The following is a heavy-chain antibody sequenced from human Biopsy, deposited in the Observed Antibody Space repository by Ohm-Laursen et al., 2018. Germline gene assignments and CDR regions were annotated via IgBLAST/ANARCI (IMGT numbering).Heavy chain of an antibody. CDR2: IYSGGDT. V-gene: IGHV3-66*01. Sequence: SLRLSCAASGFTVYNNYMTWVRQAPGKGLEWVSLIYSGGDTRYADSVKGRFTISRDSSKNTLYLQMNSPRVEDTAVYYCAKDRYNYTPIGGFSMDVWGQGTTVTVSS. CDR3: AKDRYNYTPIGGFSMDV. CDR1: GFTVYNNY. J-gene: IGHJ6*02. D-gene: IGHD5-18*01.